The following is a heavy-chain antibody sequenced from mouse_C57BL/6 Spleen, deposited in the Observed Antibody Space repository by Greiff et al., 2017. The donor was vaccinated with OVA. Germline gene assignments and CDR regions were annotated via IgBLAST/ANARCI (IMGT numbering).Heavy chain of an antibody. Sequence: VQLVESGAELVRPGASVTLSCKASGYTFTDYEMHWVKQTPVHGLEWIGAIDPETGGTAYNQKFKGKAILTADKSSSTAYMELRSLTSEDSAVYYCTRTFITTVVPGAMDYWGQGTSVTVSS. CDR2: IDPETGGT. V-gene: IGHV1-15*01. CDR1: GYTFTDYE. D-gene: IGHD1-1*01. J-gene: IGHJ4*01. CDR3: TRTFITTVVPGAMDY.